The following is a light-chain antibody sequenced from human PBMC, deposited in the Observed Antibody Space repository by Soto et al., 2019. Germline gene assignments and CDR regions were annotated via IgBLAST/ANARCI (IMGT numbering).Light chain of an antibody. V-gene: IGKV3-20*01. CDR2: GAS. Sequence: EVGLTQSQGTLSLSPGERATLSCRASQSVSSSYLAWYQQKPGQAPRLLIYGASSRATGIPDRFSGSGSGTDFTLTISRLEPEDCAVYYCQQYGSSPWTFGQGTKVEIK. CDR1: QSVSSSY. J-gene: IGKJ1*01. CDR3: QQYGSSPWT.